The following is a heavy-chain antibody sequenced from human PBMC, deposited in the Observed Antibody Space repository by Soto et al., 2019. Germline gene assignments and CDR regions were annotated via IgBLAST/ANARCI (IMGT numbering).Heavy chain of an antibody. CDR1: GFTFSSYS. V-gene: IGHV3-48*04. D-gene: IGHD2-2*01. Sequence: GGSLRLSCAASGFTFSSYSMNWVRQAPGKGLEWVSYISSSSSTIYYADSVKGRFTISRDNAKNSLYLQMNSLRAEDTAVYYCASEGYCSSTSCYSVWGQGTTVTVSS. J-gene: IGHJ6*02. CDR3: ASEGYCSSTSCYSV. CDR2: ISSSSSTI.